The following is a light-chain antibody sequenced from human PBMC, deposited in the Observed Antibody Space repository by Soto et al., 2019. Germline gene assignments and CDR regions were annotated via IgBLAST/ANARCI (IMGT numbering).Light chain of an antibody. CDR3: MQTIQLPWT. J-gene: IGKJ1*01. CDR2: EVS. Sequence: DVVMTQSHLSLPVTLGQPSSISCISSRSLVYSDGNTSLNWFQQRPGQSPRRLIFEVSNRDSGVPDRFCGSASGTDFTLKISRVEAEDVGIYYCMQTIQLPWTFGQGTKVDIK. CDR1: RSLVYSDGNTS. V-gene: IGKV2-30*01.